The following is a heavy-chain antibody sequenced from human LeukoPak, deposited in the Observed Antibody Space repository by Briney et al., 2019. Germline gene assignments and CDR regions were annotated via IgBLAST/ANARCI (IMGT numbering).Heavy chain of an antibody. CDR2: IKQDESEK. CDR3: ARRYDFVDY. V-gene: IGHV3-7*01. D-gene: IGHD2/OR15-2a*01. CDR1: GFTFSSIW. J-gene: IGHJ4*02. Sequence: GGSLRLSCAASGFTFSSIWMSWVRQAQGQGLEWVANIKQDESEKYYVDSVKGRFTISRDNAKNSLYLQMNSPRAEDTAVYYCARRYDFVDYWGQGTLVTVSS.